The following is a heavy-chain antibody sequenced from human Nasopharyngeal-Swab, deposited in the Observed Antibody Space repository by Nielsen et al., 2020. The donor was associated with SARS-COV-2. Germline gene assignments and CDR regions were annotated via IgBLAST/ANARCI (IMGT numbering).Heavy chain of an antibody. D-gene: IGHD2-21*01. CDR2: ISGSGDTP. J-gene: IGHJ6*02. CDR3: AKAPYLRGLDV. V-gene: IGHV3-23*01. CDR1: GFTFSSYA. Sequence: GESLITPRAAPGFTFSSYAMSWVRQAPGKGLEWVSIISGSGDTPYYADSVKDRFTISRDNSKNTLFLQTNSLRVEDTAVYYCAKAPYLRGLDVWGQGTTVTVSS.